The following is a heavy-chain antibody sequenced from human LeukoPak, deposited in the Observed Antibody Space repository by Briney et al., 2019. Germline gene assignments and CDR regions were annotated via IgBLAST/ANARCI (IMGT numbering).Heavy chain of an antibody. CDR1: GGTFSSYA. CDR2: MNPNSGNT. Sequence: ASVKVSCKASGGTFSSYAISWVRQAPGQGLEWMGWMNPNSGNTGYAQKLQGRVTMTTDTSTSTAYMELRSLRADDTAVYYCARAYYDYVWGSYFDYWGQGTLVTVSP. CDR3: ARAYYDYVWGSYFDY. V-gene: IGHV1-18*01. J-gene: IGHJ4*02. D-gene: IGHD3-16*01.